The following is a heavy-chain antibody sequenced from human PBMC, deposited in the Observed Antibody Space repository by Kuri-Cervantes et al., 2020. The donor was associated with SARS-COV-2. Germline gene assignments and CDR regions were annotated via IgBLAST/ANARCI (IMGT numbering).Heavy chain of an antibody. J-gene: IGHJ3*01. D-gene: IGHD2-21*01. V-gene: IGHV4-59*12. CDR1: GGSISSYY. CDR3: ARAPTSIYGVLIALFSSNAFDV. CDR2: LDHSGRA. Sequence: ESLKISCTVSGGSISSYYWSWIRQPPGKGLEWIGELDHSGRANYNPSLKSRVTISVDKSKNQFSLTLASVTAADTAVYYCARAPTSIYGVLIALFSSNAFDVWGQGTKVTVSS.